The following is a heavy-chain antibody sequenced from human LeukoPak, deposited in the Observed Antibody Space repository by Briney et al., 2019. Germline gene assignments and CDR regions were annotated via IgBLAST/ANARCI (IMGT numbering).Heavy chain of an antibody. V-gene: IGHV1-18*01. CDR3: ARDPGYYDSSGYYYSDAFDI. D-gene: IGHD3-22*01. CDR2: ISAKNGNT. J-gene: IGHJ3*02. Sequence: ASVKVSCKASGNTFTSYGISWVRQAPGQGLEWMGRISAKNGNTKYAQKFQGRVTMTTDTSTTTAYMELRSLTPDDTAVYYCARDPGYYDSSGYYYSDAFDIWGQGTMVTVSS. CDR1: GNTFTSYG.